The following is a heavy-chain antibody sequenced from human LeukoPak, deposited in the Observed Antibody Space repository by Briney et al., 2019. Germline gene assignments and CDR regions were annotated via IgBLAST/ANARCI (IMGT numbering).Heavy chain of an antibody. CDR3: AREGPSVVVVAASTQAWFDP. D-gene: IGHD2-15*01. J-gene: IGHJ5*02. Sequence: ASVKVSFKASVGTFSSYAISWVRQAPGQGLEWMGSIIPILGIANYAQKFQGRVTITADKSTSTASMELSSLRSEDTAVYYCAREGPSVVVVAASTQAWFDPWGQGTVVTVSS. V-gene: IGHV1-69*04. CDR2: IIPILGIA. CDR1: VGTFSSYA.